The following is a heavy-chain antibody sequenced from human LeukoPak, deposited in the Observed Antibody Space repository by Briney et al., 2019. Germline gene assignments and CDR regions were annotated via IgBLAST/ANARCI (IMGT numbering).Heavy chain of an antibody. V-gene: IGHV1-24*01. Sequence: ASVKVSCKVSGYTLTELSMHWVRQAPGKGLEWMGGFDPEDGETIYAQKFQGRVTMTEDTSTDTAYMELSSLRSEDTAVYYCAYTEKDSSGYFPFDYWGQGTLVTVSS. CDR1: GYTLTELS. CDR2: FDPEDGET. D-gene: IGHD3-22*01. CDR3: AYTEKDSSGYFPFDY. J-gene: IGHJ4*02.